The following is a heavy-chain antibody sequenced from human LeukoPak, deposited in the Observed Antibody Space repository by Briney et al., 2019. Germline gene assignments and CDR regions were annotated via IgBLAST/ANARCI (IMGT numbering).Heavy chain of an antibody. D-gene: IGHD3-10*01. Sequence: ASVKVSCKASGYTFTGYYMHWVRQAPGQGLEWMGRINPNSGGTNYAQKFQGRVTMTRDTSISTAYMELSRLRSDDTAVYYCASGSSGVPYYYHYMDVWGKGTTVTVSS. J-gene: IGHJ6*03. CDR1: GYTFTGYY. CDR2: INPNSGGT. V-gene: IGHV1-2*06. CDR3: ASGSSGVPYYYHYMDV.